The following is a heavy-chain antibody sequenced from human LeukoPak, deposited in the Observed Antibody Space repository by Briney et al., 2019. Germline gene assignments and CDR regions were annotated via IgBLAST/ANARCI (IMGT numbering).Heavy chain of an antibody. V-gene: IGHV1-69*05. J-gene: IGHJ4*02. Sequence: ASVKVSCKASGGTFSSYAISWVRQAPGQGLEWMGGIIPIFGTANYAQKFQGRVTITTDESTSTAYMELSSLRSEDTAVYYCASVSEYYYDSSGESWGQGTLVTVSS. CDR3: ASVSEYYYDSSGES. CDR2: IIPIFGTA. CDR1: GGTFSSYA. D-gene: IGHD3-22*01.